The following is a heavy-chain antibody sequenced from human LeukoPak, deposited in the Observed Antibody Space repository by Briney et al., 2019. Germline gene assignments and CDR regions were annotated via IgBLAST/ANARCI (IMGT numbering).Heavy chain of an antibody. D-gene: IGHD1-26*01. CDR1: GGSISTYY. CDR3: ARGPTSSLGSYYFDY. Sequence: TASETLSLTCTVSGGSISTYYWSWIRQPAGKGLEWIGRIYASRSTNYNPSLKSRVTMSVDTSKNQFSLKLSSVTAADTAVYYCARGPTSSLGSYYFDYWGQGTLVTVSS. V-gene: IGHV4-4*07. CDR2: IYASRST. J-gene: IGHJ4*02.